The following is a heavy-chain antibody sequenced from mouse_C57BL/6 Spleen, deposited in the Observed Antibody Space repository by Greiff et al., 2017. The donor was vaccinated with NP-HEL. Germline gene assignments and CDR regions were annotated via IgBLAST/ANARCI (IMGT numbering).Heavy chain of an antibody. CDR1: EYEFPSHD. J-gene: IGHJ3*01. CDR3: AREGRPFPGFAY. Sequence: EVQGVESGGGLVQPGESLKLSCESNEYEFPSHDMSWVRKTPEKRLELVAAINSDGGSTYYPDTMERRFIISRDNTKKTLYLQMSHLKSEDTAMYYCAREGRPFPGFAYWGQGTLVTVSA. CDR2: INSDGGST. V-gene: IGHV5-2*01.